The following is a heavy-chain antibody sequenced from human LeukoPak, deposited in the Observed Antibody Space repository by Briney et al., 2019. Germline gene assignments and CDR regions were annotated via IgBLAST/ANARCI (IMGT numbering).Heavy chain of an antibody. Sequence: SETLSLTCTVSGGSISSSSYYWGWIRQPPGKGLEWIGTIYYSGSTYYNPSLNSRVTISVDTSKNQFSLKLSSVTAADTAVYYCGSGSYYYFYYWGQGTLVTVSS. CDR3: GSGSYYYFYY. CDR2: IYYSGST. V-gene: IGHV4-39*07. CDR1: GGSISSSSYY. D-gene: IGHD1-26*01. J-gene: IGHJ4*02.